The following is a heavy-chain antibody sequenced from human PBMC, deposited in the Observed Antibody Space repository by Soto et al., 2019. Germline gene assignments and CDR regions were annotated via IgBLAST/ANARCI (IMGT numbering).Heavy chain of an antibody. V-gene: IGHV5-51*01. CDR2: IYPGDSDT. Sequence: VESLKISCKGSGYSFTSYWIGWVRQMPGKGLEWMGIIYPGDSDTRYSPSFQGQVTISADKSISTAYLQWSSLKASDTAMYYCARSYSSSRGPLGYYYYGMDVWGQGTTVTVSS. CDR3: ARSYSSSRGPLGYYYYGMDV. CDR1: GYSFTSYW. D-gene: IGHD6-6*01. J-gene: IGHJ6*02.